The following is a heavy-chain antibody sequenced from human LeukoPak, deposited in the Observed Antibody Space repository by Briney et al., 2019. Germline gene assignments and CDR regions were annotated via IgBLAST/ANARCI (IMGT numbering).Heavy chain of an antibody. Sequence: SSETLSLTCVVCNGSISSSNWWSWVRQPPGKGLEWIGEINLSGSTNYNPSLKSRVIISLDKSNNQFSLKLSSVTAADTAVYYCVREGTGDYAHAFDIWGQGTMVTVSS. CDR2: INLSGST. J-gene: IGHJ3*02. CDR1: NGSISSSNW. CDR3: VREGTGDYAHAFDI. V-gene: IGHV4-4*02. D-gene: IGHD4-17*01.